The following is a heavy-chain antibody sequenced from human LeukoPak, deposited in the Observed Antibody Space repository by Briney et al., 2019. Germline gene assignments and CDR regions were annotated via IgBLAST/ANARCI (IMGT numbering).Heavy chain of an antibody. V-gene: IGHV3-74*01. J-gene: IGHJ4*02. D-gene: IGHD5-18*01. CDR1: GFTFSSYW. CDR3: AREGGYNYGYSDY. CDR2: ISYT. Sequence: GGSLRLSCAASGFTFSSYWMRWVRQAPGKGLVWVSRISYTNYADSVKGRFTISRDNAKNSLYLQMNSLRAEDTAVYYCAREGGYNYGYSDYWGQGTLVTVSS.